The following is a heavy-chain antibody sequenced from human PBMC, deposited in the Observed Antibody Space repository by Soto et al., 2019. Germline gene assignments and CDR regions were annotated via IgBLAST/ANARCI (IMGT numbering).Heavy chain of an antibody. CDR3: ATNPGPYYYGSGTPGSGYFQH. CDR1: GGTFSSYA. Sequence: QVQVVQSGAEVKKPGSSVKVSCKASGGTFSSYALSWVRQAPGQGLEWMGGIIHIFGTANYEQKFQGRVTITADESTSTAYMELSSLRADDTAVYYCATNPGPYYYGSGTPGSGYFQHWGQGTLVTVSS. CDR2: IIHIFGTA. D-gene: IGHD3-10*01. V-gene: IGHV1-69*01. J-gene: IGHJ1*01.